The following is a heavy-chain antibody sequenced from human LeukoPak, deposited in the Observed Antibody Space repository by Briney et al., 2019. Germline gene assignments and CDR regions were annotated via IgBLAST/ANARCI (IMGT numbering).Heavy chain of an antibody. CDR1: GGSISSGSYY. Sequence: SETLSHTCTVSGGSISSGSYYWSWIRQPAGKGLEWIGRIYTSGSTNYNPSLKSRVTISVDTSKNQFSLKLSSVTAADTAVYYCARGRFIGVVIYYYYMDVWGKGTTVTVSS. D-gene: IGHD3-3*01. CDR2: IYTSGST. J-gene: IGHJ6*03. V-gene: IGHV4-61*02. CDR3: ARGRFIGVVIYYYYMDV.